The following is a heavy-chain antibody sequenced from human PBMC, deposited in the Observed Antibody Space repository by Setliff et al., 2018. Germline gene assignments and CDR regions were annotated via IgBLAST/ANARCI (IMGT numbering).Heavy chain of an antibody. Sequence: KTSETLSLTCAVYGGSFSGYYWSWIRQPPGKGLEWIGEINHSGSTNYNPSLKSRVTISVDTSKNQFSLKPSSVTAADTAVYYCARGRRIYYYYGMDVWGQGTTVTVSS. V-gene: IGHV4-34*01. CDR1: GGSFSGYY. J-gene: IGHJ6*02. CDR3: ARGRRIYYYYGMDV. CDR2: INHSGST.